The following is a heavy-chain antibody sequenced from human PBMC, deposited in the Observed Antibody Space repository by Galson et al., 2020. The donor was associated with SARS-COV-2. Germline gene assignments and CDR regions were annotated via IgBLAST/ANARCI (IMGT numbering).Heavy chain of an antibody. V-gene: IGHV3-23*01. D-gene: IGHD5-12*01. CDR3: VRQGVFDSSGYNPFDF. Sequence: GESLKISCAASGFTSRRYAMGWVRQAPGKGLEWVSAISGLSNYYAEPVRGRFTISRDNSKNTVDLQMNILTAEDTAMYFCVRQGVFDSSGYNPFDFWGQGTLVTVSS. CDR1: GFTSRRYA. J-gene: IGHJ4*02. CDR2: ISGLSN.